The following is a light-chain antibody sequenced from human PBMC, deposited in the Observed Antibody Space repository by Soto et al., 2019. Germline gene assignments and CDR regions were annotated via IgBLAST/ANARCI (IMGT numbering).Light chain of an antibody. CDR3: SSYAGSNNLV. Sequence: QSVLTQPPSASGSPGQSVTISCTGTSSDVGGYNYVSWYQQHPGKAPKLMIYEVSKRPSGVPDRFSGSKSDITASLTVSGLQAEDEADYYCSSYAGSNNLVFGGGTKVTVL. V-gene: IGLV2-8*01. CDR1: SSDVGGYNY. J-gene: IGLJ3*02. CDR2: EVS.